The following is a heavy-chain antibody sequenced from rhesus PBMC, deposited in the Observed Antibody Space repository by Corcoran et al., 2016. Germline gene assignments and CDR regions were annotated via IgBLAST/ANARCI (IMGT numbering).Heavy chain of an antibody. CDR1: GYSFTSSW. CDR3: AKKDSNYLNRFDV. CDR2: IYPGDSDT. D-gene: IGHD4-23*01. V-gene: IGHV5S1*01. J-gene: IGHJ5-1*01. Sequence: EVQLVQSGAEGKRPGGSLRFSCKTSGYSFTSSWYSGGGQMPGQGLEWMGSIYPGDSDTRYNPSFQGHVTISADKSISTTYLQWSSLKASDTATYYCAKKDSNYLNRFDVWGPGVLVTVSS.